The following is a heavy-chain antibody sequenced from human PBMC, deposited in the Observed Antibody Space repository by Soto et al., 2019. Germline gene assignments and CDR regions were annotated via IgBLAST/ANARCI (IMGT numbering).Heavy chain of an antibody. V-gene: IGHV3-48*03. Sequence: EVQLVESGGDLAQPGGSLRLSCETSGFTFTNFDLSWVRQAPGKGLEWVAFISGSGSIIYYTDSVKGRFTISKDDTRTSLFLLMDLLGTEDTAFYYWVRGARNIFAPFYRKWGIFFDFWGQGTRVTVSS. D-gene: IGHD3-3*02. CDR3: VRGARNIFAPFYRKWGIFFDF. J-gene: IGHJ4*02. CDR2: ISGSGSII. CDR1: GFTFTNFD.